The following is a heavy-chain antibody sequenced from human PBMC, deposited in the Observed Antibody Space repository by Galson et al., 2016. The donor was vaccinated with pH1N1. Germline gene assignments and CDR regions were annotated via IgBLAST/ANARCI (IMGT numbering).Heavy chain of an antibody. J-gene: IGHJ2*01. Sequence: SVKVSCKASGYTFTNFDINWVRQATGQGLEWMGWMNPNSGNTGYAQKFQGRVTMTRNTSIRTAYMELSSLRSEDTAIYYCAIMYCGGDCPPGYFDLWGRGTLVTGSS. V-gene: IGHV1-8*01. CDR2: MNPNSGNT. CDR3: AIMYCGGDCPPGYFDL. CDR1: GYTFTNFD. D-gene: IGHD2-21*02.